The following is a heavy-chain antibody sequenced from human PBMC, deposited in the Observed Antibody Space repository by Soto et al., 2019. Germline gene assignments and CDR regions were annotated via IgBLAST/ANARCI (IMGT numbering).Heavy chain of an antibody. CDR1: GFTVSSNY. V-gene: IGHV3-53*01. Sequence: GGSLRLSCAASGFTVSSNYMSWVRQAPGKGLEWVSVIYSGGSTYYADSVKGRFTISRDNSKNTLYLQMNSLRAEDTAVYYCAREGIAAAGTSYRYYGMDVWGQGTTVTVSS. D-gene: IGHD6-13*01. CDR3: AREGIAAAGTSYRYYGMDV. CDR2: IYSGGST. J-gene: IGHJ6*02.